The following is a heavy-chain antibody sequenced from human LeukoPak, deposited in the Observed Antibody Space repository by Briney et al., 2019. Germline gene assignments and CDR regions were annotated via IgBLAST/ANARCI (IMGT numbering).Heavy chain of an antibody. CDR3: ARVGDIVVVPAAIPFDY. Sequence: GGSLRLSCAGSGFTFTSYYMHWVRQAPGQGLEWMGIINPSGGSTSYAQKFQGRVTMTRDTSTSTVYMELSSLRSEDTAVYYCARVGDIVVVPAAIPFDYWGQGTLVTVSS. J-gene: IGHJ4*02. CDR1: GFTFTSYY. D-gene: IGHD2-2*01. CDR2: INPSGGST. V-gene: IGHV1-46*01.